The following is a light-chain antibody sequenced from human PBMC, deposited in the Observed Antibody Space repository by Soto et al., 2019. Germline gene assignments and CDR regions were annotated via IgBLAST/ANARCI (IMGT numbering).Light chain of an antibody. CDR1: QGVSSN. CDR3: QHYAQLLPVT. J-gene: IGKJ4*01. CDR2: GTF. Sequence: EIVLTQSTVTLSVSPGETVALFCRASQGVSSNLAWYHQRPGQPPRLLIQGTFTRSTGTPDRFIGSGFGTEVPLTINRLEPEDFGTYSCQHYAQLLPVTFGGRNTV. V-gene: IGKV3D-15*02.